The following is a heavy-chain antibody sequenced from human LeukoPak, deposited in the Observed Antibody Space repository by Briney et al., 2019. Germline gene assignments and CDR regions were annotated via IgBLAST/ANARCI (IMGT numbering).Heavy chain of an antibody. D-gene: IGHD3-10*01. V-gene: IGHV3-23*01. CDR3: AKDPFGELSGFDP. CDR2: ISGSGGNT. J-gene: IGHJ5*02. CDR1: GLTFNNYA. Sequence: GGSLRLSCRASGLTFNNYAMNWVRQPPGKGLEWVSSISGSGGNTYYADSVRGRFTISRDNAKKSLYLQMNSLRAEDTAVYYCAKDPFGELSGFDPWGQGTLVTVSS.